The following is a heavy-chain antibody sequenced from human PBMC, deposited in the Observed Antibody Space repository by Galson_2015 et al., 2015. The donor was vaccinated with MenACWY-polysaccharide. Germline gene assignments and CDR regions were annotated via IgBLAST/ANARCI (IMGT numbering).Heavy chain of an antibody. CDR1: GSRFSNSG. V-gene: IGHV3-33*01. CDR3: AREGSRIVFHAFDI. J-gene: IGHJ3*02. D-gene: IGHD2-2*01. CDR2: IQYDGSNT. Sequence: SLRLSCAASGSRFSNSGMHWVRQAPGKGLEWVAVIQYDGSNTEYADSVKGRFTISRDNSKNTVFLEMNTLGVEDTAVYYCAREGSRIVFHAFDIWGQGTMVTVSS.